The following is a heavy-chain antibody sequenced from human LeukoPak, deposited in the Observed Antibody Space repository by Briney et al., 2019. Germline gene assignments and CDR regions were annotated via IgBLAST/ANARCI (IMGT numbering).Heavy chain of an antibody. CDR2: IYYSGST. J-gene: IGHJ6*03. CDR3: ARDQWSVAAAGTSHYYMDV. CDR1: GGSISSGFYY. V-gene: IGHV4-61*10. Sequence: SETLSLTCTVSGGSISSGFYYWSWIRQPAGKGLEWIGYIYYSGSTNYNPSLKSRVTISVDTSKNQFSLKLSSVTAADTAVYYCARDQWSVAAAGTSHYYMDVWGKGTTVTVSS. D-gene: IGHD6-13*01.